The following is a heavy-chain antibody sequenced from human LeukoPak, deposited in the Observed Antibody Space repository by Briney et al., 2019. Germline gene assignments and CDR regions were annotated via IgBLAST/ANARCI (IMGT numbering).Heavy chain of an antibody. V-gene: IGHV1-69*01. D-gene: IGHD2-2*01. CDR2: IIPIFGTA. J-gene: IGHJ6*02. Sequence: SVKVSCKASGGTFSSYAISWVRQAPGQGLEWMGGIIPIFGTANYAQKFQGRVTITADESTSTAYMELSSLRSEDTAAYYCARERCSSTSCYLGYYYYYGMDVWGQGTTVTVSS. CDR3: ARERCSSTSCYLGYYYYYGMDV. CDR1: GGTFSSYA.